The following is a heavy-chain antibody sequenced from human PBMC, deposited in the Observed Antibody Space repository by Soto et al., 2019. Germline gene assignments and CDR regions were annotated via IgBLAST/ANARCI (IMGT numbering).Heavy chain of an antibody. CDR1: GFTFNTYW. CDR2: IYSDGSRT. Sequence: EVQLVESGGGLVKPGGSLRLSCATSGFTFNTYWMHWVRQAPGKGLVWVSRIYSDGSRTSYADSVKGRFTISRDNAKNTLYLQMDSLSPEDTAVYYCARGAGGYYYMDVWGKGTTVTVSS. D-gene: IGHD3-10*01. V-gene: IGHV3-74*01. CDR3: ARGAGGYYYMDV. J-gene: IGHJ6*03.